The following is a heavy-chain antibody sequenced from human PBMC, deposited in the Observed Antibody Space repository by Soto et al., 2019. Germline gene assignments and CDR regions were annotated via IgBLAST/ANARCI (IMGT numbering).Heavy chain of an antibody. D-gene: IGHD3-3*01. CDR2: IYYSGST. CDR1: GGSISSGDYY. V-gene: IGHV4-30-4*01. CDR3: ARDVWSGYYPGLRGYYYGMDV. Sequence: QVQLQESGPGLVKPSQTLSLTCTVSGGSISSGDYYWSWIRQPPGKGLEWIGYIYYSGSTYYNPSLKSRVTISVDTSKHQFSLKLSSVTAADTAVYYCARDVWSGYYPGLRGYYYGMDVWGQGTTVTVSS. J-gene: IGHJ6*02.